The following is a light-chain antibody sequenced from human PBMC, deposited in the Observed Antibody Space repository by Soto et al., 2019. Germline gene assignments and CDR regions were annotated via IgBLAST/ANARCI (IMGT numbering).Light chain of an antibody. V-gene: IGKV1-5*03. Sequence: DIHPTQSPSSLSASVGDRVTITCRASQSVSFWLAWYQQKPGKAPKLLIYKSSTLESGVPSRFSGGGWGTEFTLTISSLHPDDYATYYCQQYQTFWTFGQGTKVDI. CDR1: QSVSFW. J-gene: IGKJ1*01. CDR2: KSS. CDR3: QQYQTFWT.